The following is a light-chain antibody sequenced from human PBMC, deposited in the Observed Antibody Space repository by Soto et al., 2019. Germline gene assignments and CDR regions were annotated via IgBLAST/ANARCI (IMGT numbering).Light chain of an antibody. V-gene: IGLV1-44*01. J-gene: IGLJ2*01. CDR1: NSNIGSYS. Sequence: QSVLTQPPSASGTPGQRVTISCSGSNSNIGSYSVNWYRHLPGTAPKLLVFSDDQRPSAVPDRFSGSKSGPSASLAISGLQSEDGADYYCAAWDDSLNGPVFGGGTKLTVL. CDR2: SDD. CDR3: AAWDDSLNGPV.